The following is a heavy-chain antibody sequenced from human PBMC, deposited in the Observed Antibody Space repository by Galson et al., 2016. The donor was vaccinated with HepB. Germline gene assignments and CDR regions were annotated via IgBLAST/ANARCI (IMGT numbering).Heavy chain of an antibody. D-gene: IGHD3-3*01. CDR1: GFSFSTYW. CDR2: IKGDGSDK. V-gene: IGHV3-7*01. Sequence: SLRLSCAASGFSFSTYWMSWVRQAPGKGLEWVANIKGDGSDKKYVDSVKGRFTITRDNARNTLFLQMNSLRVEDTAVYYCARGPTLRSLEWVCDSWGQGIVVSVSS. J-gene: IGHJ5*01. CDR3: ARGPTLRSLEWVCDS.